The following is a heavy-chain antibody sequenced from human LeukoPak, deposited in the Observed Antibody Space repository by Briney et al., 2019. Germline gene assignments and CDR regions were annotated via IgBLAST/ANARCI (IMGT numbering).Heavy chain of an antibody. J-gene: IGHJ4*02. D-gene: IGHD2-15*01. CDR2: ISPNSGGT. CDR1: GYTFTAYD. CDR3: ARGGGTAHFDY. Sequence: ASVKVSCTASGYTFTAYDFHWVRQAPGQGLEWMGWISPNSGGTNYAQKFQGRVTMTRDTSISTAYMELRSLRSDDTAVYYCARGGGTAHFDYWGQGTLVTVSS. V-gene: IGHV1-2*02.